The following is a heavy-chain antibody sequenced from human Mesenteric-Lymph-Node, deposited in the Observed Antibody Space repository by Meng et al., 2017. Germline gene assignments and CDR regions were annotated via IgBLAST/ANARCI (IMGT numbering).Heavy chain of an antibody. CDR2: IYYSGST. V-gene: IGHV4-31*11. D-gene: IGHD3-10*01. Sequence: QVQLQQWGAGLLKPSETLSPTCAVYGGSISSGGYYWSWIRQHPGKGLEWIGYIYYSGSTYYNPSLKSRVTISVDTSKNQFSLKLTSVTAADTAVYHCLRGSGGSVWGQGTLVTVSS. CDR3: LRGSGGSV. CDR1: GGSISSGGYY. J-gene: IGHJ1*01.